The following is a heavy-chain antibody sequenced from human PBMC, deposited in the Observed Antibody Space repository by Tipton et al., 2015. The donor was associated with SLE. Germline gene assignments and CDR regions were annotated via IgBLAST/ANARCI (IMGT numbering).Heavy chain of an antibody. D-gene: IGHD1-1*01. CDR2: IYYSGST. CDR3: ARHNSLENYAMDV. V-gene: IGHV4-59*01. J-gene: IGHJ6*02. Sequence: TLSLTCTVSGGSISGYYWGWIRQPPGKGLEWIGYIYYSGSTNYNPSLKSRVTISVDTSNNQFSLRLSSVTAADTAVYYCARHNSLENYAMDVWGQGTTVTVSS. CDR1: GGSISGYY.